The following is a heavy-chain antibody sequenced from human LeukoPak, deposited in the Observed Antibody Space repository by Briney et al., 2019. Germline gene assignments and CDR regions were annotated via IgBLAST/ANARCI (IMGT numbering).Heavy chain of an antibody. D-gene: IGHD4-17*01. CDR2: ISYDGSNK. V-gene: IGHV3-30-3*01. CDR1: GFTFSSYA. CDR3: ARVRSTVTKPFDY. Sequence: QPGRSLRLSCAASGFTFSSYAMHWVRQAPGKGLEWVAVISYDGSNKYYADSVKGRFTISRDNPKNTLYLQMNSLRAEDTAVYYCARVRSTVTKPFDYWGQGTLVTVSS. J-gene: IGHJ4*02.